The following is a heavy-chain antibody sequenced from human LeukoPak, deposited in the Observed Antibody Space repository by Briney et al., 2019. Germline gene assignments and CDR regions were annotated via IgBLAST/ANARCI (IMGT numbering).Heavy chain of an antibody. CDR2: IYYSGST. CDR3: AGQPTYYYTSGSLDY. V-gene: IGHV4-59*01. D-gene: IGHD3-10*01. Sequence: SETLSLTCTVSGGSISSYSWNWIRQPPGKGLEWIGYIYYSGSTNYNPSLKSRVTISVDTSKNQFSLNLRSVTAADTALYYCAGQPTYYYTSGSLDYWGQGTLVTVSS. J-gene: IGHJ4*02. CDR1: GGSISSYS.